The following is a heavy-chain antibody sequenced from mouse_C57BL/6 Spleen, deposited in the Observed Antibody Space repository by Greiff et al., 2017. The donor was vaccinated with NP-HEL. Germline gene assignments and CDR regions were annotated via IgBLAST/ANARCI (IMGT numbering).Heavy chain of an antibody. Sequence: EVQRVESGGGLVQPGGSLKLSCAASGFTFSDYGMAWVRQAPRKGPEWVAFISNLAYSIYYADTVTGRFTISRENAKNTLYLEMSSLRSEDTAMYYCARHEGYNYAMDYWGQGTSVTVSS. D-gene: IGHD3-1*01. V-gene: IGHV5-15*01. CDR2: ISNLAYSI. CDR3: ARHEGYNYAMDY. CDR1: GFTFSDYG. J-gene: IGHJ4*01.